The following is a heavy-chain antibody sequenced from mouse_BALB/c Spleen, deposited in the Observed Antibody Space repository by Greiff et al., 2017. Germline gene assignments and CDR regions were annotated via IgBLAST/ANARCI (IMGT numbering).Heavy chain of an antibody. CDR3: ARSGSSSWFAY. V-gene: IGHV1-54*01. D-gene: IGHD1-1*01. J-gene: IGHJ3*01. Sequence: VQRVESGAELVRPGTSVKVSCKASGYAFTNYLIEWVKQRPGQGLEWIGVINPGSGGTNYNEKFKGKATLTADKSSSTAYMQLSSLTSDDSAVYFCARSGSSSWFAYWGQGTLVTVSA. CDR2: INPGSGGT. CDR1: GYAFTNYL.